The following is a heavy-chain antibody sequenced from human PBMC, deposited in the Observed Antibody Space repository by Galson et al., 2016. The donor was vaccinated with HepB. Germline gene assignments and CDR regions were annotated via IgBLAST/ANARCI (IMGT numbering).Heavy chain of an antibody. D-gene: IGHD6-6*01. V-gene: IGHV3-7*03. CDR1: GLTFSRYW. J-gene: IGHJ4*02. Sequence: SLRLSCAASGLTFSRYWMTWVRQAPGKGLEWVANINQDGSEKYYVDSVKGRFTISRDNSKNTLYLQMNTLRNEDTAIYYCAKMKGTTRPYSFGSWGQGTLVTVSS. CDR2: INQDGSEK. CDR3: AKMKGTTRPYSFGS.